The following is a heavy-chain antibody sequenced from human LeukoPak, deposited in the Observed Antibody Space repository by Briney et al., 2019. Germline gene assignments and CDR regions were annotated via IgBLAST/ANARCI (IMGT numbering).Heavy chain of an antibody. CDR1: GGTFSSYA. Sequence: SVKVSCKASGGTFSSYAISWVRQAPGQGLEWMGRIIPIFGTANYAQKFQGRVAITTDESTSTAYMELSSLRSEDTAVYYCARDSRRDYYDSSGPYGAFDYWGQGTLVTVSS. V-gene: IGHV1-69*05. D-gene: IGHD3-22*01. CDR2: IIPIFGTA. J-gene: IGHJ4*02. CDR3: ARDSRRDYYDSSGPYGAFDY.